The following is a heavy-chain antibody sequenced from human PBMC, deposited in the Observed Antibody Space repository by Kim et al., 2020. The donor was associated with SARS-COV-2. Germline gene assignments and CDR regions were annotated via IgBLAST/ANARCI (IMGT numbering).Heavy chain of an antibody. D-gene: IGHD3-3*01. J-gene: IGHJ6*02. Sequence: SVKVSCKASGGTFSSYAISWVRQAPGQGLEWMGGIIPIFGTANYAQKFQGRVTITADESTSTAYMELSSLRSEDTAVYYCARAFWSGYPLGYYGMDVWGQGTTVTVSS. CDR2: IIPIFGTA. V-gene: IGHV1-69*13. CDR3: ARAFWSGYPLGYYGMDV. CDR1: GGTFSSYA.